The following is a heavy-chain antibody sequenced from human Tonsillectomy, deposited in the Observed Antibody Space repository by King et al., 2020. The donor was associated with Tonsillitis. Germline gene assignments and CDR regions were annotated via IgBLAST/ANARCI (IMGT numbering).Heavy chain of an antibody. Sequence: VQLVESGGGLVKPGGSLRLSCAASGFTFSDYYISWIRQSPGKGLEWVSYISSRGSTMYYADSVKGRFTISRDNAKNSVYLQMSSLRAEDTAVYYCASLLGGYCSRSSCHNWFDPWGQGTLVTVSS. CDR3: ASLLGGYCSRSSCHNWFDP. D-gene: IGHD2-2*01. CDR1: GFTFSDYY. V-gene: IGHV3-11*01. CDR2: ISSRGSTM. J-gene: IGHJ5*02.